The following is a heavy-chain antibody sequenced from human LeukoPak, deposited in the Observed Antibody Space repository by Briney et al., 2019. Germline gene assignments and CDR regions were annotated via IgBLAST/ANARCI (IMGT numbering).Heavy chain of an antibody. V-gene: IGHV3-30-3*01. Sequence: PGRSLRLSCAGAGLTFSNYALHWVRQAPGKGLEWVAVISHDGSSQYYADSVKGRFTLSRDNSKNMLYLQVNSLRPEDTAVYYCAREGVYDSSGYPDYWGQGTLVTVSS. CDR1: GLTFSNYA. J-gene: IGHJ4*02. CDR2: ISHDGSSQ. D-gene: IGHD3-22*01. CDR3: AREGVYDSSGYPDY.